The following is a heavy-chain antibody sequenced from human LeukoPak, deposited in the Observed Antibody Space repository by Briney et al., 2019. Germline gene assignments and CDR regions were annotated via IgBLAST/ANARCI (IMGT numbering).Heavy chain of an antibody. CDR1: GISFSTDW. J-gene: IGHJ4*02. CDR3: ARGDGYYFDY. V-gene: IGHV3-7*01. CDR2: IKQDGSAK. Sequence: PGGSLRLSCAASGISFSTDWMSWVRQAPGKGLEWVAIIKQDGSAKFYVDSVKGRFTISRDNADNSLYLQMNSLRAEDTAVYYCARGDGYYFDYWGQGTLVTVSS.